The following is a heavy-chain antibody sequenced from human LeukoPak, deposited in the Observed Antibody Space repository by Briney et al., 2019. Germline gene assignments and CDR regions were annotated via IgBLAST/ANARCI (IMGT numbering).Heavy chain of an antibody. CDR3: ARSLTTLTYEGY. D-gene: IGHD1-1*01. CDR1: GFTLSTNA. Sequence: GGSLRLSCLTSGFTLSTNAMSWVRQAPGKGLEWVSSINSGSTYTYYTESVKGRFTVSRDNAKNSLFLQMNSLRAEDTAIYYCARSLTTLTYEGYWGQGTLVTVSS. CDR2: INSGSTYT. J-gene: IGHJ4*02. V-gene: IGHV3-21*01.